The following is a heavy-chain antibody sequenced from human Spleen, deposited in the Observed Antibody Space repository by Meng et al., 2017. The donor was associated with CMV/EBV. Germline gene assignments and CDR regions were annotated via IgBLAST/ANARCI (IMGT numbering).Heavy chain of an antibody. CDR2: IYYSGST. J-gene: IGHJ4*02. D-gene: IGHD6-13*01. Sequence: QVQLQGSRPGLVQASETLSLTCTVSGGYISSEDYYGSCIRQRPGKGLEWIGYIYYSGSTYYNPSLKSRVTISVDTSKNQFSLKLSSVTAADTAVYYCARAAIADTFDYWGQGTLVTVSS. V-gene: IGHV4-30-4*08. CDR3: ARAAIADTFDY. CDR1: GGYISSEDYY.